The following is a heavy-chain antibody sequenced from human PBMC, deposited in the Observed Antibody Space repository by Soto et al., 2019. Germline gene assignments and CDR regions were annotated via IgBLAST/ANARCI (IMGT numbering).Heavy chain of an antibody. V-gene: IGHV4-31*03. D-gene: IGHD2-15*01. Sequence: TLSLTCTVSGGSITNGYYYWSWVRQNPGKGLEWIGHIYHSGRTYYRPSLKSRVTISVDTSKSQFSLNLSSVTAADTAVYYCARWVEVSLDYFDSWGQGT. CDR2: IYHSGRT. J-gene: IGHJ4*02. CDR3: ARWVEVSLDYFDS. CDR1: GGSITNGYYY.